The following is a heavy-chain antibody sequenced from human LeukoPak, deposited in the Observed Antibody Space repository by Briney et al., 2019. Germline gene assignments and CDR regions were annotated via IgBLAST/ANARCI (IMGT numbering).Heavy chain of an antibody. J-gene: IGHJ4*02. V-gene: IGHV3-30*03. D-gene: IGHD6-13*01. CDR3: ARCITAAASGMDY. CDR1: GFTFSSYG. CDR2: ISYDGSNK. Sequence: GGSLRLSCAASGFTFSSYGMHWVRQAPGKGLEWVAVISYDGSNKYYADSVKGRFTISRDNSKNTLYLQMNSLRAEDTAVYYCARCITAAASGMDYWGQGTLVTVSS.